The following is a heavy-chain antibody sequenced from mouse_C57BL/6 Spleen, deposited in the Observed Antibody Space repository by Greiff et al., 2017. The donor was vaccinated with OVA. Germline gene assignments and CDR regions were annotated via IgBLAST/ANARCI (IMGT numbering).Heavy chain of an antibody. V-gene: IGHV1-50*01. D-gene: IGHD1-1*01. Sequence: QVQLKQPGAELVKPGASVKLSCKASGYTFTSYWMQWVKQRPGQGLEWIGEIDPSDSYTNYNQKFKGKATLTVDTSSSTAYMQLSSLTSEDSAVYYCARKGGYYYGSSWYFDVWGTGTTVTVSS. CDR3: ARKGGYYYGSSWYFDV. CDR2: IDPSDSYT. J-gene: IGHJ1*03. CDR1: GYTFTSYW.